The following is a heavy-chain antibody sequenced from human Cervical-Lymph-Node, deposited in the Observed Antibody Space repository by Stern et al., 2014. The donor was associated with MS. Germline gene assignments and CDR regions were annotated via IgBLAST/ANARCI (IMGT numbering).Heavy chain of an antibody. D-gene: IGHD6-13*01. CDR3: ASGTRSSWYFDF. V-gene: IGHV1-69*01. CDR2: IIPIFETA. J-gene: IGHJ4*02. CDR1: GGTFSSDA. Sequence: QVQLVESGAEVKKPGSSMKVSCKASGGTFSSDAIGWVRQAPGQGLEWMGAIIPIFETANYAQKFQGIVTITADQSTKTAYLELSSLTSGDTAMYFCASGTRSSWYFDFWGQGTLVTVST.